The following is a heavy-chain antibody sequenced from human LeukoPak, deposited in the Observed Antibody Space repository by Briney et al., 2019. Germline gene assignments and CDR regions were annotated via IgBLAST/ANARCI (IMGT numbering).Heavy chain of an antibody. J-gene: IGHJ4*02. D-gene: IGHD4-17*01. CDR1: GFKSDDFA. V-gene: IGHV3-23*01. Sequence: GGSLRLSCIASGFKSDDFALTWVRQAPGKGLEWVSGISASGGATYYADSVKGRFTISRDNSKNTLYLQMNSLKAEDAALYYCAKGNYGEKIDYWGPGTLVTVSS. CDR2: ISASGGAT. CDR3: AKGNYGEKIDY.